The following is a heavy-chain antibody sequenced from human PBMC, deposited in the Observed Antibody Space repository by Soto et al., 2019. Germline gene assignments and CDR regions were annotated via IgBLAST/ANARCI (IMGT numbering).Heavy chain of an antibody. CDR3: AHYVSTSPAGWFDP. Sequence: QITLKESGPTLVKPTQTLTLTCTFSGLSLSTSGEAVGWIRQPPGKALEWLALIYWDDDKRYNPTLKTRLTITKDPSKNQVVLTLTYMDPVDTATYYCAHYVSTSPAGWFDPWGQGILVTVSS. CDR1: GLSLSTSGEA. CDR2: IYWDDDK. J-gene: IGHJ5*02. V-gene: IGHV2-5*02. D-gene: IGHD3-10*02.